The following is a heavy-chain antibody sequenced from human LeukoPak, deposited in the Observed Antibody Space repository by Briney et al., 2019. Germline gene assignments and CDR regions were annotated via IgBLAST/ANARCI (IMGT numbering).Heavy chain of an antibody. CDR2: IYTSGST. CDR1: GGSISSGSYY. CDR3: ARGNYDFWSGYLGDWFDP. D-gene: IGHD3-3*01. Sequence: PSQTLSLTCTVSGGSISSGSYYWSWIRQPAGKGLELIGRIYTSGSTNYNPSRKSRVTISVDTSKNQFSLKLSSVTAADTAVYYCARGNYDFWSGYLGDWFDPWGQGTLVTVSS. V-gene: IGHV4-61*02. J-gene: IGHJ5*02.